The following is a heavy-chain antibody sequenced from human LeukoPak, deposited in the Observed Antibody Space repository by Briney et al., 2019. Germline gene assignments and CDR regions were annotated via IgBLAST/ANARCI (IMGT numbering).Heavy chain of an antibody. CDR3: ARVKHYYDSSGYRGDLDY. D-gene: IGHD3-22*01. Sequence: GGSLRLSCAASGFAFDDYAMHWVRQAPGKGLEWVSGISWNSAGIGYADSVKGRFTISRDNAKNSLYLQMNSLRAEDTAVYYCARVKHYYDSSGYRGDLDYWGQGTLVTVSS. V-gene: IGHV3-9*01. CDR1: GFAFDDYA. CDR2: ISWNSAGI. J-gene: IGHJ4*02.